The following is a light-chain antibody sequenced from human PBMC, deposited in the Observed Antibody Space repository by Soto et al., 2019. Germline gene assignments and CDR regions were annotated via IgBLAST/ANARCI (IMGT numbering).Light chain of an antibody. Sequence: IQITQSPAVLSASVGDSVTITCRASQGISNYLHWYQQKAGKAPHLLIYAASNLQSGVPSRFSGSGSGTDFTLTINSLQPEDFATYYCQQGYSTPWTFGQGTKVDTK. J-gene: IGKJ1*01. CDR2: AAS. CDR3: QQGYSTPWT. CDR1: QGISNY. V-gene: IGKV1-39*01.